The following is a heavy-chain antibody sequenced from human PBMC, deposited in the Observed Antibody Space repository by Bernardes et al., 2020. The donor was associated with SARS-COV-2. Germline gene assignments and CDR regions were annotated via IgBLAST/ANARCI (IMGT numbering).Heavy chain of an antibody. CDR3: AKDGLVVPAARPYYFDY. Sequence: GGSLRLSCAASGFTFSSYAMSWVRQAPGKGLEWVSAISGSGGSTYYADSVKGRFTISRDNSKNTLYLQMNSLRAEDTAVYYCAKDGLVVPAARPYYFDYWGQGTLVTVSS. V-gene: IGHV3-23*01. CDR1: GFTFSSYA. J-gene: IGHJ4*02. CDR2: ISGSGGST. D-gene: IGHD2-2*01.